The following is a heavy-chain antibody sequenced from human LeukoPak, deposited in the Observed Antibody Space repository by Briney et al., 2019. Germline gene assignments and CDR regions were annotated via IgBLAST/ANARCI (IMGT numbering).Heavy chain of an antibody. CDR2: ISGSGGST. V-gene: IGHV3-23*01. CDR3: AKDSDYYYYMDV. CDR1: GFTFSSYA. Sequence: GGSLRLSCAASGFTFSSYAMTWVRQAPGKGLEWVSTISGSGGSTYYADSVKGRFTISRDNSKNTLSLQMNSLRAEDTAVYYCAKDSDYYYYMDVWGKGTTVTVSS. J-gene: IGHJ6*03.